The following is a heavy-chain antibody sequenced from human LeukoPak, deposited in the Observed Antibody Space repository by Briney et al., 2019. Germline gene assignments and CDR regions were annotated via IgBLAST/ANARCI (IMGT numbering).Heavy chain of an antibody. CDR2: IIPMYGTT. D-gene: IGHD1-26*01. V-gene: IGHV1-69*13. J-gene: IGHJ3*01. CDR3: ATPFDSRSYLDAFDV. CDR1: GGTFSSYA. Sequence: SVKVSCKASGGTFSSYAISWVRQAPGQGLEWMGGIIPMYGTTNYAEKFQGRVTVIADESTSTAYMELSSLRSEDTAVYYCATPFDSRSYLDAFDVWGQGTMVTVSS.